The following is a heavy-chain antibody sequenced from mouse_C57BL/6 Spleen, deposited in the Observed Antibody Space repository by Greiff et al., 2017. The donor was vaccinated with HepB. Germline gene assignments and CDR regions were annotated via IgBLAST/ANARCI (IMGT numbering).Heavy chain of an antibody. CDR2: ISSGGSYT. CDR3: AGRNY. CDR1: GFTFSSYG. V-gene: IGHV5-6*01. Sequence: EVQLVESGGDLVKPGGSLKLSCAASGFTFSSYGMSWVRQTPDKRLEWVATISSGGSYTYYPDSVKGRFTIYRDNAKNTLYLQMSSLKSEDTAMYYCAGRNYWGQGTSVTVSS. J-gene: IGHJ4*01.